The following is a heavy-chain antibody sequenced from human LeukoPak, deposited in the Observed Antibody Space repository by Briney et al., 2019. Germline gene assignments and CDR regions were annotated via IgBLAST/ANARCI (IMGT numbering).Heavy chain of an antibody. CDR2: IYYSGST. D-gene: IGHD5-18*01. CDR3: ATIRDTALRYWYFDL. Sequence: SETLSLTCTVSGGSISSYYWSWIRQPPGTGLEWIGYIYYSGSTSYNPSLKSRVSISVDTSKNQFSLKLSSVTAADTAVYYCATIRDTALRYWYFDLWGRGTLVTVSS. CDR1: GGSISSYY. J-gene: IGHJ2*01. V-gene: IGHV4-59*01.